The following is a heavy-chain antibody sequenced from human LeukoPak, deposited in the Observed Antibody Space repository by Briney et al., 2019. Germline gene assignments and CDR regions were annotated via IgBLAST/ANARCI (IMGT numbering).Heavy chain of an antibody. D-gene: IGHD6-19*01. V-gene: IGHV4-34*01. CDR2: INHSGST. Sequence: SETLSLTCAVYGGSFSGYYWSWIRQPPGKGMEWIGEINHSGSTNYNPSLKSRVTISVDTSKNQFSLKLSSVTAADTAVYYCARGWLRSSGWRKVGYFDYWGQGTLVTVSS. J-gene: IGHJ4*02. CDR3: ARGWLRSSGWRKVGYFDY. CDR1: GGSFSGYY.